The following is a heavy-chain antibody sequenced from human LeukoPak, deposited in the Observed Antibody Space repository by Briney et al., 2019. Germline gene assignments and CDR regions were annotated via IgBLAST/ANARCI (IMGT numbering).Heavy chain of an antibody. J-gene: IGHJ6*03. V-gene: IGHV3-53*01. CDR2: IYSGGST. D-gene: IGHD4-11*01. Sequence: GGSLRLSCAASGFTFSSYAMSWVRQAPGKGLEWVSVIYSGGSTYYADSVKGRFTISRDNSKNTLYLQMNSLRAEDTAVYYCARGATVTTDYYYYMDVWGKGTTVTVSS. CDR3: ARGATVTTDYYYYMDV. CDR1: GFTFSSYA.